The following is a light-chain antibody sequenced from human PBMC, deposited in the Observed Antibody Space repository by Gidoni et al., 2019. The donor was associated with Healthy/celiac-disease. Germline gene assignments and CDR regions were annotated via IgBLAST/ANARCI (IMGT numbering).Light chain of an antibody. CDR3: MHRLEFP. V-gene: IGKV2-40*01. Sequence: DVVMTHTPLSLPSTPGEPASIVCRSSQSLLDSDDGNTYLDWYLQKPGQSPQLLISTLNYRASGVPDRFSCSASGTDFTLKLSRVEAEAVGVYYCMHRLEFPFGQGTKLEIK. CDR1: QSLLDSDDGNTY. J-gene: IGKJ2*01. CDR2: TLN.